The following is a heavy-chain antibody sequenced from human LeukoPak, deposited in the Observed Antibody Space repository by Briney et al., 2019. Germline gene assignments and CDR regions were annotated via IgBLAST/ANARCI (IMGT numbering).Heavy chain of an antibody. CDR3: AKGVGTNKGGYYFDY. D-gene: IGHD1-26*01. CDR1: GFAFSSFA. J-gene: IGHJ4*02. CDR2: ISGSGGST. Sequence: PGGSLRLSCAASGFAFSSFAMSWVRQAPGKGLDWVSSISGSGGSTYYADSVKGRFTISRDSSKNTLYLQMNSLRAEDTAVYYCAKGVGTNKGGYYFDYWGQGTPVTVSP. V-gene: IGHV3-23*01.